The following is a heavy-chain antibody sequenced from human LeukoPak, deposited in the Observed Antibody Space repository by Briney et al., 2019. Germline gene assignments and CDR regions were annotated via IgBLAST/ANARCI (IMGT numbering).Heavy chain of an antibody. Sequence: KPSETLSLTCAVYGGSFSGYYWSWIRQPPGKGLEWIGEINRSGSTNYNPSLKSRVTISVDTSKNQFSLKLSSVTAADTAVYYCARGVSPDYWGQGTLVTVSS. CDR1: GGSFSGYY. CDR2: INRSGST. J-gene: IGHJ4*02. V-gene: IGHV4-34*01. CDR3: ARGVSPDY.